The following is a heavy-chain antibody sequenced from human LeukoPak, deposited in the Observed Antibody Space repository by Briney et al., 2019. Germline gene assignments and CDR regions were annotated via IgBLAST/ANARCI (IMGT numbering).Heavy chain of an antibody. CDR1: GGSFSGYY. J-gene: IGHJ6*02. CDR3: ASPGAPVRRIAARPNYYYGMDV. Sequence: SETLSLTCAVYGGSFSGYYWSWIRQPPGKGLDWIGEINHSGSTNYNPSLKSRVTISVDTSKNQFSLKLSSVTAADTAVYYCASPGAPVRRIAARPNYYYGMDVWGQGTTVTVSS. D-gene: IGHD6-6*01. V-gene: IGHV4-34*01. CDR2: INHSGST.